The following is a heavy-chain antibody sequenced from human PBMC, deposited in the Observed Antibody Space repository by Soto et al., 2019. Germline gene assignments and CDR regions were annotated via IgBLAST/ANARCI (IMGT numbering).Heavy chain of an antibody. CDR2: IYYSGST. V-gene: IGHV4-31*03. D-gene: IGHD3-3*01. J-gene: IGHJ6*02. CDR3: ARGIDFWSGYGSGMDV. Sequence: LSLTCTVSGDSISGYYWSWIRQHPGKGLEWIGYIYYSGSTYYNPSLKSRVTISVDTSKNQFSLKLSSVTAADTAVYYCARGIDFWSGYGSGMDVWGQGTTGTV. CDR1: GDSISGYY.